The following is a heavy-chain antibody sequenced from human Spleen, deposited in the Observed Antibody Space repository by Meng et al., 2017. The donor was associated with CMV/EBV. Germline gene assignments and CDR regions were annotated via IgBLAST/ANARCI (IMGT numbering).Heavy chain of an antibody. Sequence: GESLKISCKGSGYSFSSYWIGWVRQVPGKGLEWMWNIYPGDSDTKYSPSFQGRVTISGDKSISTAYLQRSSLKASDTATYYCARLCPGDSSGYWGQGTLVTVSS. CDR1: GYSFSSYW. J-gene: IGHJ4*02. V-gene: IGHV5-51*01. CDR3: ARLCPGDSSGY. CDR2: IYPGDSDT. D-gene: IGHD6-19*01.